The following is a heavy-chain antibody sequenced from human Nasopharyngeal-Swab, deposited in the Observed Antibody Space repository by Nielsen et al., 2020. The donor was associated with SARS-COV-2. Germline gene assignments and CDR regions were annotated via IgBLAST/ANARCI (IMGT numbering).Heavy chain of an antibody. D-gene: IGHD3-16*02. J-gene: IGHJ4*02. V-gene: IGHV3-23*01. CDR2: ISGSGGST. CDR3: AKDRNDYIWGSYRLTFDY. Sequence: VRQAPGKGLEWVSAISGSGGSTYYADSVKGRFTISGDNSKNTLYLQMNSLRAEDTAVYYCAKDRNDYIWGSYRLTFDYWGQGTLVTVSS.